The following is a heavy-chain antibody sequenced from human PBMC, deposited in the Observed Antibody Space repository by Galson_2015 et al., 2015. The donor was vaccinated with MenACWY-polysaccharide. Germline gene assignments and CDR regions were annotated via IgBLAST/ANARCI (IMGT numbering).Heavy chain of an antibody. CDR3: AREGYGSGDNWFDP. Sequence: SVKVSCKASGYTFARYPLHWVRQAPGERLEWMGGIDSANGNTKYSQKFQGRLTITRDAFASTAYMELSSLRSEDTAVYYCAREGYGSGDNWFDPWGQGTLVTVSS. CDR1: GYTFARYP. J-gene: IGHJ5*02. V-gene: IGHV1-3*01. D-gene: IGHD3-10*01. CDR2: IDSANGNT.